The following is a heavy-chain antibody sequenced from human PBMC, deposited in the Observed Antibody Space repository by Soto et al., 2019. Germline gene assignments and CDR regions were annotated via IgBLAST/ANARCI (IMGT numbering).Heavy chain of an antibody. CDR1: GDSISSYY. CDR2: IYYSGST. CDR3: ARRALYADYFEY. D-gene: IGHD2-8*01. Sequence: QVQLQESGPGLVKASETLSLRCTVSGDSISSYYWSWIRQSPGKGLEWIGYIYYSGSTNYNPSLKSRVTIPVDTSKNQFSLKLTSVTAADTAVYYCARRALYADYFEYWGQGTLVTVSS. V-gene: IGHV4-59*08. J-gene: IGHJ4*02.